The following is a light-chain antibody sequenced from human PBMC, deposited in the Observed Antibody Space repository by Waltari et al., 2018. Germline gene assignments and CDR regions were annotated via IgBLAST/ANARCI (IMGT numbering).Light chain of an antibody. CDR3: QQYGSSPRYT. Sequence: EIVLTQSPGTLSLSQGERATLYCRASQSVSSSYLAWYQQKPGQAPRLLIYGASSRATGIPDRFSGSGSGTDFTLTISRLEPEDFAVYYCQQYGSSPRYTFGQGTKLEI. V-gene: IGKV3-20*01. J-gene: IGKJ2*01. CDR1: QSVSSSY. CDR2: GAS.